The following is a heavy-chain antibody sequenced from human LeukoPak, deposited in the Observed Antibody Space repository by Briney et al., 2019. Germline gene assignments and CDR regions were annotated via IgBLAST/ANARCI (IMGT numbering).Heavy chain of an antibody. CDR2: ISWNSGSI. Sequence: GGSLRLSCAASGFTFDDYAMHWVRQAPGKGLEWVSGISWNSGSIGYADSAKGRFTISRDDAKNSLYLQMNSLRAEDTALYYCAKGADFDWQLGYFDYWGQGTLVTVSS. CDR3: AKGADFDWQLGYFDY. CDR1: GFTFDDYA. J-gene: IGHJ4*02. D-gene: IGHD3-9*01. V-gene: IGHV3-9*01.